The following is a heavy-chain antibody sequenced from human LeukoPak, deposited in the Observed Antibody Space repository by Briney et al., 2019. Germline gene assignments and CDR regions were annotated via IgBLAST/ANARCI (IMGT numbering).Heavy chain of an antibody. CDR1: GFTFTTYA. CDR2: ISSTGSYI. D-gene: IGHD4-17*01. CDR3: ARDSYGDYFYDY. J-gene: IGHJ4*02. Sequence: GGSLRLSCAASGFTFTTYAMNWVRQAPGKGLEWVSSISSTGSYISYADSVKGRFTISRDNAKNSLYLQMNSLRAEDTAVYYCARDSYGDYFYDYWGQGTLVTVSS. V-gene: IGHV3-21*01.